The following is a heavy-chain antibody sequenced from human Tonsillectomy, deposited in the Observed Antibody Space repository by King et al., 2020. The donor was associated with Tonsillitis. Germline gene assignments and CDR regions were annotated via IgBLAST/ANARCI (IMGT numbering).Heavy chain of an antibody. V-gene: IGHV3-30-3*01. CDR1: GFTFSFYA. CDR2: ISYDGSNK. Sequence: VQLVESGGGVVQPGRSLRLSCAASGFTFSFYAMHWVRQAPGKGLEWVGLISYDGSNKYYADSVRGRFTISRDNSKKTLFLHRNSLRAEDTAAYYCARALNYDDSSGDTTPSYWGQGTLVTVAS. J-gene: IGHJ4*02. D-gene: IGHD3-22*01. CDR3: ARALNYDDSSGDTTPSY.